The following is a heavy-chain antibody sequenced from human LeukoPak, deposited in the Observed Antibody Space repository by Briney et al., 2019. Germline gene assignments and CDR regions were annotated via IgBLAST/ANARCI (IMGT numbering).Heavy chain of an antibody. Sequence: PGGSLRLSCAVSGFSVSGYWTTWVRQAPGKGLEWVANIKQDGSEKNYVDSVKGRFTISRDNAENSLFLQMNSLRVEDTAVYYCAREWQGGIAAAGTRIEGDYWGQGTLVAVSS. D-gene: IGHD6-13*01. CDR1: GFSVSGYW. V-gene: IGHV3-7*01. J-gene: IGHJ4*02. CDR2: IKQDGSEK. CDR3: AREWQGGIAAAGTRIEGDY.